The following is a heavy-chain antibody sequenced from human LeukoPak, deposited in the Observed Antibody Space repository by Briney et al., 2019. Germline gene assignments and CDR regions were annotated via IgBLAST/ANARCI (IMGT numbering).Heavy chain of an antibody. J-gene: IGHJ4*02. CDR3: ARGHWIAVAGTFDY. CDR2: INHSGST. D-gene: IGHD6-19*01. V-gene: IGHV4-38-2*02. Sequence: SETLSLTCTVSGYSISSGYYWSWIRQPPGKGLGWIGEINHSGSTNYNPSLKSRVTISVDTSKNQFSLKLSSVTAADTAVYYCARGHWIAVAGTFDYWGQGTLVTISS. CDR1: GYSISSGYY.